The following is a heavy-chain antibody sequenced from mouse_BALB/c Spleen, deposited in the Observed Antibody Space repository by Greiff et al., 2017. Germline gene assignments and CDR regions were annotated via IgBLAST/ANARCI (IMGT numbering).Heavy chain of an antibody. CDR2: IRNKANGYTT. V-gene: IGHV7-3*02. J-gene: IGHJ4*01. D-gene: IGHD1-1*01. CDR3: ARDYYGSSYGYYAMDY. Sequence: EVKLVESGGGLVQPGGSLRLSCATSGFTFTDYYMSWVRQPPGKALEWLGFIRNKANGYTTEYSASVKGRFTISRDNSQSILYLQMNTLRAEDSATYYCARDYYGSSYGYYAMDYWGQGTSVTVSS. CDR1: GFTFTDYY.